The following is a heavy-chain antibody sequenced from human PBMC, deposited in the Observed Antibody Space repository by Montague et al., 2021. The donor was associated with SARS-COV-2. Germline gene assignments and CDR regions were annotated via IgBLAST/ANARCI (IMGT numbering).Heavy chain of an antibody. CDR2: ISYDRTKE. CDR3: ARESDSSAYYAFDV. D-gene: IGHD3-22*01. J-gene: IGHJ3*01. Sequence: SLRLSCAASGFTLTSGFSFSYSTMHWVRQAPGKGLEWVAVISYDRTKEYWADSVKGRFTISRDNSKNTLYLQMNGLRTEDTAVYYCARESDSSAYYAFDVWGQGTMVTVSS. V-gene: IGHV3-30*04. CDR1: GFTLTSGFSFSYST.